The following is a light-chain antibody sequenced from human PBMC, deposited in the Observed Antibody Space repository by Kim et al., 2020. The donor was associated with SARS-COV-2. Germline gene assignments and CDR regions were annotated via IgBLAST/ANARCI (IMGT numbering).Light chain of an antibody. CDR1: SSNIGSDT. V-gene: IGLV1-44*01. J-gene: IGLJ3*02. CDR3: AAWDDSLDGWV. CDR2: SNS. Sequence: ELTQPPSASGTPGQRVTISCSGSSSNIGSDTVNWYQQFPGKAPKLLIYSNSQRPSGVPDRFSGSKSGTSASLAISGLQSADEADYYCAAWDDSLDGWVFGGGTQLTVL.